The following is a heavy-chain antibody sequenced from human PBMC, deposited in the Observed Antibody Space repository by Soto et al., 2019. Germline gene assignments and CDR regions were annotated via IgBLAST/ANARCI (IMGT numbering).Heavy chain of an antibody. Sequence: EVQLVESGGGLVKPGGSLRLSCAASGFTFRSYSMNWVRQAPGKGLEWVSSISSGSDYIFYADSVKGRFTISRDNPKNSLFLQMNSLTAGDTAVYYCARSPVGDAFNVWGQGTVVTVSS. V-gene: IGHV3-21*01. CDR1: GFTFRSYS. CDR3: ARSPVGDAFNV. CDR2: ISSGSDYI. J-gene: IGHJ3*01.